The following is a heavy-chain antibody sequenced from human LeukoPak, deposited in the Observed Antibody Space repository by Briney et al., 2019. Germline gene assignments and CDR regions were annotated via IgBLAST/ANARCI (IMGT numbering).Heavy chain of an antibody. CDR2: ISYDGSNK. CDR3: AKDQGGADGSADY. J-gene: IGHJ4*02. D-gene: IGHD1-26*01. Sequence: PGGSLRLSCAASGFTFSSYGMHWVRQAPGKGLEWVAVISYDGSNKYYADSVKGRFTISRDNSKNTLYLQMNSLRAEDTAVYYCAKDQGGADGSADYWGQGTLVTSPQ. V-gene: IGHV3-30*18. CDR1: GFTFSSYG.